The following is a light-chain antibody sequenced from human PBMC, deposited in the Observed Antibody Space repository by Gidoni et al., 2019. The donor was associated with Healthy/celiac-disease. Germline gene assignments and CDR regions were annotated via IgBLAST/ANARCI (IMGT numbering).Light chain of an antibody. CDR3: QQYNSYSRYT. J-gene: IGKJ2*01. CDR1: QSISNW. CDR2: KAS. V-gene: IGKV1-5*03. Sequence: DIQMTQSPSTLSASVGDRVTITCRASQSISNWLAWYQQKPGKAPKLLIYKASNVESGVPSRFRGSGSGTEFTLTISSLQPDDFATYYCQQYNSYSRYTFGQGTKLEIK.